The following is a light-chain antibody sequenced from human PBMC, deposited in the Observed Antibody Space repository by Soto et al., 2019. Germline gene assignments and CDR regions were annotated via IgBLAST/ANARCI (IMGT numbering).Light chain of an antibody. Sequence: DXXMXXXPLXXXVTXXEPASISXXSXXXLXXXXXXXYLDWYLRKPGQSPQLLIYFGSNRATGVXDRXXGXXXGXXFTLKISRVEAEDVGVYYCMQALQTLITFGQGTRLEXK. V-gene: IGKV2-28*01. CDR3: MQALQTLIT. J-gene: IGKJ5*01. CDR1: XXLXXXXXXXY. CDR2: FGS.